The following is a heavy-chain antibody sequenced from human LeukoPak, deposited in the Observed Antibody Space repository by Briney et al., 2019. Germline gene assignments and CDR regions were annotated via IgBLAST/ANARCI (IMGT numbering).Heavy chain of an antibody. Sequence: PSETLSLTCTVSGGSISSSSYYWGWIRQPPGKGLEWIGSIYYSGSTYYNPSLKSRVTISVDTSKNQFSLKLSSVTAADTAVYYCAREQFEGIAAQFQDYWGQGTLVTVSS. V-gene: IGHV4-39*07. D-gene: IGHD6-13*01. CDR1: GGSISSSSYY. CDR2: IYYSGST. CDR3: AREQFEGIAAQFQDY. J-gene: IGHJ4*02.